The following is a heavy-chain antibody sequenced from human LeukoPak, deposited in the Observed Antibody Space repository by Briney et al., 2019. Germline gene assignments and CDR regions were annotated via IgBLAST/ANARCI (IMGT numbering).Heavy chain of an antibody. D-gene: IGHD6-6*01. V-gene: IGHV4-34*01. J-gene: IGHJ4*02. CDR1: GGSSSGYY. CDR2: INHSGST. Sequence: SETLSLTCAVYGGSSSGYYWRWIRQPPGKGLWWIGEINHSGSTHYTPSLKSRVTISVDTSKNPFCLKMSSVTAADTAVYYCARGRVAAWRPVGYWGQGTLVTVSS. CDR3: ARGRVAAWRPVGY.